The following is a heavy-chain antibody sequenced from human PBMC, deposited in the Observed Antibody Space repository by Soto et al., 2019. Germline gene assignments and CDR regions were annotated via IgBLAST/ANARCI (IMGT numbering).Heavy chain of an antibody. CDR2: INPNSGGT. Sequence: ASVKVSCKASGYTFTGYYMHWVRQAPGQGLEWMGWINPNSGGTNYAQKFQGRVTMTRDTSISTAYMELSRLRSDDTAVYYCARSRGGTAAAIYGMDVWGQGTKVTVS. CDR3: ARSRGGTAAAIYGMDV. CDR1: GYTFTGYY. V-gene: IGHV1-2*02. D-gene: IGHD6-25*01. J-gene: IGHJ6*02.